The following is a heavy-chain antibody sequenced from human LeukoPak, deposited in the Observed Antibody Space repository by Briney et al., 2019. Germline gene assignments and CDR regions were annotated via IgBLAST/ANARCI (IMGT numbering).Heavy chain of an antibody. Sequence: ASVNVSCKASGYTFTSYGISWVRQAPGQGLEWMGWISAYNGNTNYAQKLQGRVTMTTDTSTSTAYMELRSLRSDDTAVYYCARELGLGTEDAFDIWGQGTMVTVSS. J-gene: IGHJ3*02. CDR2: ISAYNGNT. D-gene: IGHD1-14*01. V-gene: IGHV1-18*01. CDR3: ARELGLGTEDAFDI. CDR1: GYTFTSYG.